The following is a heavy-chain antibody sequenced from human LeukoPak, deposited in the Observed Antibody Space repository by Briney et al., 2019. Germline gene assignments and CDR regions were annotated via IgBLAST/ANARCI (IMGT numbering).Heavy chain of an antibody. V-gene: IGHV1-46*01. CDR2: INPSGGST. CDR1: GYTFTSYY. CDR3: AREWRTFDI. Sequence: GASVKVSCKASGYTFTSYYMHWVRQAPGQGLEWMGIINPSGGSTSYAQMFQGRASMTRDTSTSTVYMELSSLRSEDTAVYYWAREWRTFDIWGQGTMVTVSS. J-gene: IGHJ3*02. D-gene: IGHD5-24*01.